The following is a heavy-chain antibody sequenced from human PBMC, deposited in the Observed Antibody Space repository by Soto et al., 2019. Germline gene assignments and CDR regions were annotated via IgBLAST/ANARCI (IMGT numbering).Heavy chain of an antibody. CDR3: ARADCSSHSCFFEYVQH. V-gene: IGHV3-11*01. CDR1: GFTFSDYY. J-gene: IGHJ1*01. D-gene: IGHD4-4*01. Sequence: QVNLVESGGGVVKPGGSLRLSCTVSGFTFSDYYMTWIRQAPGKGLEWVSYISGSGADIEYSDAVQGRFSLSRDNAKNXXDLQMDSMRPEDTAVYYCARADCSSHSCFFEYVQHWGQGTLVTVSS. CDR2: ISGSGADI.